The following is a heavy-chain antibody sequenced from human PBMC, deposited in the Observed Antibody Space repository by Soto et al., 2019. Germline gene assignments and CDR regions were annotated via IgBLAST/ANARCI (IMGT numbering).Heavy chain of an antibody. CDR1: GGSISSGNYY. V-gene: IGHV4-30-4*01. J-gene: IGHJ4*02. D-gene: IGHD3-22*01. CDR3: ARAGVHSDASSGYYLGY. Sequence: QVQLQESGPGLLKPSQTLSLTCTVSGGSISSGNYYWSWIRQPPGKGLEWIGYIYYSESTYYNPSLKSRVTISVDTSKIQFSLQLSSVTAADTAVYYCARAGVHSDASSGYYLGYWGQGTLVTVSS. CDR2: IYYSEST.